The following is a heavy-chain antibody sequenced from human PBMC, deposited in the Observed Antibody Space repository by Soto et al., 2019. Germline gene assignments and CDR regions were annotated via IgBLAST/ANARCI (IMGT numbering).Heavy chain of an antibody. D-gene: IGHD4-17*01. V-gene: IGHV1-3*01. J-gene: IGHJ4*02. CDR2: VNAGNGDT. CDR1: GYTFTSYA. Sequence: QVQLVQSGAEVKKPGASLKVSCKASGYTFTSYALHWVRQAPGQGLEWMGWVNAGNGDTKYSQNFQGRVTITRDTSATTSYMELTGLRSEDTAVYFCARPLYADYVDYWGQGTLVTVSS. CDR3: ARPLYADYVDY.